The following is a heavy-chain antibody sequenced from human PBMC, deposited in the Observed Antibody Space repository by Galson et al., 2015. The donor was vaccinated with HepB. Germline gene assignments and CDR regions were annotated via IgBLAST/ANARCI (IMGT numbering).Heavy chain of an antibody. CDR2: IYPGDSDT. CDR3: ARIATPTYYYDRSGYYWGYDFDY. D-gene: IGHD3-22*01. Sequence: QSGAEVKKPGESLKISCKGSGYSFTSYWIGWVRQMPGKGLEWMGIIYPGDSDTRYSPSFQGQVTISADKSISTAYLQWSSLKASDTAMYYCARIATPTYYYDRSGYYWGYDFDYWGQGTLVTVSS. V-gene: IGHV5-51*01. J-gene: IGHJ4*02. CDR1: GYSFTSYW.